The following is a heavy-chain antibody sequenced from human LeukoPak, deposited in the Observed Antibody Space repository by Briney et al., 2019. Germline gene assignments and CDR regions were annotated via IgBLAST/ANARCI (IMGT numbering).Heavy chain of an antibody. J-gene: IGHJ4*02. CDR3: ARDHINNNWFFVGHY. CDR2: IGYSDTSI. D-gene: IGHD1-20*01. Sequence: PGGSLRLSCAGSGFTFSSYTMSWVRQAPGKGLEWVSSIGYSDTSIYYADSVKGRFTISRDNAKNALYLQMNSLRVEDTAVYYCARDHINNNWFFVGHYWGQGALVTVSS. V-gene: IGHV3-21*01. CDR1: GFTFSSYT.